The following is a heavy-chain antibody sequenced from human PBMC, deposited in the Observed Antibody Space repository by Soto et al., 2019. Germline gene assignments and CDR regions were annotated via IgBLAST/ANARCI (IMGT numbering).Heavy chain of an antibody. CDR2: IYYSGST. CDR1: GGSISSGDYY. D-gene: IGHD2-15*01. J-gene: IGHJ5*02. CDR3: ARGYCSGGSCYKARFDP. Sequence: SETLSLTCTVSGGSISSGDYYWSCIRQPPGKGLEWIGYIYYSGSTYYNPSLKSRVTISVDTSKNQFSLKLSSVTAADTAVYYCARGYCSGGSCYKARFDPWGQGTLVTVSS. V-gene: IGHV4-30-4*01.